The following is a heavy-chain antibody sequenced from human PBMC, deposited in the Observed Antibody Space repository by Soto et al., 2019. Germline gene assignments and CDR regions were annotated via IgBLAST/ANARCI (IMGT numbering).Heavy chain of an antibody. CDR2: ISVDGSNE. CDR3: ARHLSHLKSGWHVP. CDR1: GCTFINYA. Sequence: GGSRRRSWIVAGCTFINYAMRWVCQAPGKGLDWVALISVDGSNEYYADSVKGRFTISRDNSRNTLYLQLNSLRADDTAVYFCARHLSHLKSGWHVPWGQGTLVPVSS. D-gene: IGHD3-3*02. V-gene: IGHV3-30-3*01. J-gene: IGHJ5*02.